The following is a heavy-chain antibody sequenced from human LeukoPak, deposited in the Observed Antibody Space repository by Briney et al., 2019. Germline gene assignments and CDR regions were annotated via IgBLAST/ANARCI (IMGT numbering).Heavy chain of an antibody. D-gene: IGHD5-18*01. J-gene: IGHJ6*03. CDR2: MNPNSGNT. CDR1: GYTFTGYD. V-gene: IGHV1-8*01. CDR3: ARGLGTAMVTNYYYYMDV. Sequence: GASVKVSCKASGYTFTGYDINWVRQATGQGLEWMGWMNPNSGNTGYAQKFQGRVTMTRNTSISTAYMELSSLRSEDTAVYYCARGLGTAMVTNYYYYMDVWGKGTTVTVSS.